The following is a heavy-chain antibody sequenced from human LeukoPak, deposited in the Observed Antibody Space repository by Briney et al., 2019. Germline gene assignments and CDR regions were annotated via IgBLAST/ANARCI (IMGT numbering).Heavy chain of an antibody. D-gene: IGHD3-9*01. V-gene: IGHV5-10-1*01. Sequence: GESLKISCKGSGYSFTSYWINWVRQMPGKGLEWMGRIDPSDSYTDYSPSFQGHVTISADKSSSTAYLQWSSLKASDTAMYYCARGNILTGYDYWGQGTLVTVSS. CDR2: IDPSDSYT. CDR3: ARGNILTGYDY. CDR1: GYSFTSYW. J-gene: IGHJ4*02.